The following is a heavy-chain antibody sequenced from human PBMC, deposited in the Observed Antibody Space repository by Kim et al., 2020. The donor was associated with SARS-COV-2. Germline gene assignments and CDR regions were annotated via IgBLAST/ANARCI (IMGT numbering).Heavy chain of an antibody. CDR2: ISYDGSNK. CDR1: GFTFSSYA. V-gene: IGHV3-30-3*01. Sequence: GGSLRLSCAASGFTFSSYAMHWVRQAPGKGLEWVAVISYDGSNKYYADSVKGRFTISRDNSKNTLYLQMNSLRAEDTAVYYCARGFTIFGVVNPYYYGMDVWGQGTTVTVSS. J-gene: IGHJ6*02. D-gene: IGHD3-3*01. CDR3: ARGFTIFGVVNPYYYGMDV.